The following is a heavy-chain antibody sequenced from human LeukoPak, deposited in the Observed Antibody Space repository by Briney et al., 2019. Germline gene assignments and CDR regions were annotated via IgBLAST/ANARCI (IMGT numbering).Heavy chain of an antibody. Sequence: SQTLSLTCTVSGGSISSGSYYWSWIRQPAGKGLEWIGRIYTSGSTNYNPSLKSRVTISVDTSKNQFSLKLSSVTAADTAVYYCARLPRGAYYGMDVWGQGTTVTVSS. CDR3: ARLPRGAYYGMDV. CDR1: GGSISSGSYY. V-gene: IGHV4-61*02. D-gene: IGHD1-26*01. J-gene: IGHJ6*02. CDR2: IYTSGST.